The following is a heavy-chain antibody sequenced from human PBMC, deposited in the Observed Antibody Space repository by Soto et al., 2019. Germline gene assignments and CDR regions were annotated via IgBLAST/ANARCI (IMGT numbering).Heavy chain of an antibody. J-gene: IGHJ4*02. V-gene: IGHV4-61*01. CDR3: ARQIRWPGGLFDY. CDR2: IYYSGST. Sequence: QVQLQESGPGLVKPSETLSPTCTVSGGSVSSDSYYWSWIRQPPGKGLEWIGYIYYSGSTNYNPSPKSRVTISVDTSKNQFSLKLSSVTAADTAVYYCARQIRWPGGLFDYWGQGTLVTVSS. CDR1: GGSVSSDSYY. D-gene: IGHD4-17*01.